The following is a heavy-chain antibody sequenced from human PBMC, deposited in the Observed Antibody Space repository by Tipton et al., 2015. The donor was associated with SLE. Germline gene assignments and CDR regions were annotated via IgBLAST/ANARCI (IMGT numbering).Heavy chain of an antibody. CDR2: IYYSGST. J-gene: IGHJ4*02. CDR3: AVWGRGYYFDY. D-gene: IGHD7-27*01. V-gene: IGHV4-59*01. CDR1: GGSFSSYY. Sequence: TLSLTCAVYGGSFSSYYWGWIRQPPGKGLEWIGYIYYSGSTNYNPSLKSRVTISVDTSKNQFSLKLSSVTAADTAVYYCAVWGRGYYFDYWGQGTLVTVSS.